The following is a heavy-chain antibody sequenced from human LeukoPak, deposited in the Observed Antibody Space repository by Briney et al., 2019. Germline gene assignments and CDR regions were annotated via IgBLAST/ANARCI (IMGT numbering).Heavy chain of an antibody. CDR3: ARGGRYDSSGYSSWAFDI. J-gene: IGHJ3*02. CDR2: ISGSGGST. CDR1: GLTFSNYA. D-gene: IGHD3-22*01. Sequence: GGSLRLSCAASGLTFSNYAMSWVRQAPGKGLEWVSAISGSGGSTYYADSVKGRFTISRDNSKNTLYLQMNSLRAEDTAVYYCARGGRYDSSGYSSWAFDIWGQGTMVTVSS. V-gene: IGHV3-23*01.